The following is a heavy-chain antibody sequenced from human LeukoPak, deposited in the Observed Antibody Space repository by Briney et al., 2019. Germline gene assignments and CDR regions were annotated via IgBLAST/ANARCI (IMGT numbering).Heavy chain of an antibody. Sequence: SETLSLTCTVSGYSISSGYYWGWIRQPPGKGLEWIGYIYYSGSTNYNPSLKSRVTISVDTSKNQFSLKLKSVTAADTAVYYCAGVTGYMIEDYFDYWGQGTLVTVSS. D-gene: IGHD3-22*01. CDR1: GYSISSGYY. CDR2: IYYSGST. CDR3: AGVTGYMIEDYFDY. V-gene: IGHV4-61*01. J-gene: IGHJ4*02.